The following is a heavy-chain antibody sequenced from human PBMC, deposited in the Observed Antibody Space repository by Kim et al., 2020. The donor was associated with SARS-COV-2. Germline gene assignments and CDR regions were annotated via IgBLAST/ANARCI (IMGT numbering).Heavy chain of an antibody. J-gene: IGHJ4*02. CDR3: ARSWVVYAVYLDY. D-gene: IGHD2-8*02. Sequence: YPPSLRGRVTTSVDASKNQCSLRLSSVTAADTAVDYCARSWVVYAVYLDYWGQGTLVTVSS. V-gene: IGHV4-59*01.